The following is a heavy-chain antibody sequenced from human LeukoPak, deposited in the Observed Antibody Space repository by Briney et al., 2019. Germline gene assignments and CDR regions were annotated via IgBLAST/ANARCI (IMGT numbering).Heavy chain of an antibody. CDR1: GFTFDDYA. D-gene: IGHD6-13*01. V-gene: IGHV3-9*01. Sequence: GGPLRLSCAASGFTFDDYAMHWVRQAPGKGLEWVSGISWNSGSIGYADSVKGRFTISRDNAKNSLYLQMNSLRAEDTALYYCAKDIAAADNYYFDYWGQGTLVTVSS. CDR2: ISWNSGSI. J-gene: IGHJ4*02. CDR3: AKDIAAADNYYFDY.